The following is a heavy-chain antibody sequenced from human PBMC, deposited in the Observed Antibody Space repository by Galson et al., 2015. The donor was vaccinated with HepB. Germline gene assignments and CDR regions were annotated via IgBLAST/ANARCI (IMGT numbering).Heavy chain of an antibody. CDR3: VRSSEKDS. V-gene: IGHV3-53*01. CDR2: VYSGGQP. CDR1: GFTVSSNY. Sequence: SLSLSCAASGFTVSSNYMSWVRQAPGKGLEWVSVVYSGGQPYYADSVKGRFTSSRDSSRNTLYLQMNSLRPEDTAVYYCVRSSEKDSWGQGTLVTVSS. J-gene: IGHJ4*02.